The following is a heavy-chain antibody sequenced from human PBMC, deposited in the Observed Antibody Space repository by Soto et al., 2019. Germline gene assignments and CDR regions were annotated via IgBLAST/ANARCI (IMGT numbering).Heavy chain of an antibody. CDR2: ISSSSSYI. CDR1: LFTFSSYI. J-gene: IGHJ4*02. CDR3: ARDRIAVAFDY. D-gene: IGHD6-19*01. Sequence: WGSLRVSCASSLFTFSSYIMNWVRQAPGKGLEWVSSISSSSSYIYYADSVNGRFTISRDNAKNSLYLQMNSLRAEDTAVYYCARDRIAVAFDYWGQGTMVTVSS. V-gene: IGHV3-21*01.